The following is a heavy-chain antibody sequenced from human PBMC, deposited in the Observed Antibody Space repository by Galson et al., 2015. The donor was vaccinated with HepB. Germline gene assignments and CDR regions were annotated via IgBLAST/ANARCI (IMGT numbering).Heavy chain of an antibody. V-gene: IGHV3-49*03. CDR2: IRSKAYGGTT. CDR1: GFTFGDYA. J-gene: IGHJ1*01. CDR3: TREGRFLEWLHEYSQH. Sequence: SLRLSCAASGFTFGDYAMSWFRQAPGKGLEWVGFIRSKAYGGTTEYAASVKGRFTISRDDSKSIAYLQMNSLKTEDTAVYYCTREGRFLEWLHEYSQHWGQGTLVTVSS. D-gene: IGHD3-3*01.